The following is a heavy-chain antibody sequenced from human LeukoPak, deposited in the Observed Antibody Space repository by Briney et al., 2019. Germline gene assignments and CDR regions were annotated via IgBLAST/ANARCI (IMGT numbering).Heavy chain of an antibody. CDR2: TSSHGKYI. CDR3: ERANVAGLHYFDY. V-gene: IGHV3-21*01. D-gene: IGHD6-19*01. Sequence: GGSLRLSCAASGFTFSLYTMEWVRQAPGRGLEWVASTSSHGKYIEYADSLKGRFTISRDNAKNSLFLKMNSVRAEDTSVYYCERANVAGLHYFDYWGQGTLVTVSS. J-gene: IGHJ4*02. CDR1: GFTFSLYT.